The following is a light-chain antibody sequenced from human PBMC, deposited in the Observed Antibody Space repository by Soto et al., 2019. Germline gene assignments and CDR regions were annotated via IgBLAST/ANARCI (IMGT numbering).Light chain of an antibody. CDR3: LLSYRGFRV. V-gene: IGLV7-46*01. CDR2: DTT. CDR1: TGKVSSGHY. Sequence: QAVVTQEPSLTVSPGGAVTLTCGSTTGKVSSGHYPYWFHQKPGQAPTTLIYDTTITHSWTPARFSGSLLGGKADLTLSGAQPEDEAVYYCLLSYRGFRVFGGGTKVTVL. J-gene: IGLJ3*02.